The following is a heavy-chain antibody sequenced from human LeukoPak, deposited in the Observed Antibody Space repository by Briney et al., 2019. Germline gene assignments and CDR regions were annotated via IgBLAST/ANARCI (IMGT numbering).Heavy chain of an antibody. CDR1: GVSISSSNSY. D-gene: IGHD3/OR15-3a*01. CDR2: IYYTGNT. J-gene: IGHJ4*02. V-gene: IGHV4-39*01. Sequence: SETLSLTCSVSGVSISSSNSYWGWIRQPPGKGLEWIGSIYYTGNTYYNASVKSQVSISIDTSKNQFSLRLTSVTAADTAVYFCARQTGSGLFLLPGGQGTLVTVSS. CDR3: ARQTGSGLFLLP.